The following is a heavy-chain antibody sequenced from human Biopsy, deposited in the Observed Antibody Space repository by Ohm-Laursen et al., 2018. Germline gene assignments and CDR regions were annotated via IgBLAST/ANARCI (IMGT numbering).Heavy chain of an antibody. CDR2: IVPILGHL. V-gene: IGHV1-69*04. CDR3: AADADGYYTEFDY. Sequence: GASVKVSCKASGGPSSNYAFSWVRQAPGQGLEWVGRIVPILGHLNYAQRFQGRVSITADKSTTYGYMELSRLTSGDTAVYYCAADADGYYTEFDYWGPGTLVTVSS. D-gene: IGHD3-3*01. J-gene: IGHJ4*02. CDR1: GGPSSNYA.